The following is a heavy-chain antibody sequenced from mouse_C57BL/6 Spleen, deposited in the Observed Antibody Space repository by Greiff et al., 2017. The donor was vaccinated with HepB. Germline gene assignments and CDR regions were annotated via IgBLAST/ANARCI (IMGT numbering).Heavy chain of an antibody. J-gene: IGHJ2*01. V-gene: IGHV1-7*01. Sequence: VQLQQSGAELAKPGASVQLSCKASGYTFTSYWMHWVKQRPGQGLEWIGYINPSSGYTKYNQKFKDKATLTADKSSSTAYMQLSSRTYEDSAVYCGARFITTVVARENFDYWGQGTTLTVSS. D-gene: IGHD1-1*01. CDR2: INPSSGYT. CDR3: ARFITTVVARENFDY. CDR1: GYTFTSYW.